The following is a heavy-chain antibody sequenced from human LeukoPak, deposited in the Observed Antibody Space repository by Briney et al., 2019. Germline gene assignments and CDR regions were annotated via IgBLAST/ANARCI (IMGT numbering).Heavy chain of an antibody. CDR3: ARDRQLQWFGEFNVDFDY. CDR1: GYAFTSYA. Sequence: ASVKVSCKASGYAFTSYAISWVRQAPGQGLEWMGWISTYNGNTNYVEKFQGRVTMTTETSTTTAYMELRGLRSDDTAVYYCARDRQLQWFGEFNVDFDYWGQGTLVTVSS. D-gene: IGHD3-10*01. CDR2: ISTYNGNT. V-gene: IGHV1-18*01. J-gene: IGHJ4*02.